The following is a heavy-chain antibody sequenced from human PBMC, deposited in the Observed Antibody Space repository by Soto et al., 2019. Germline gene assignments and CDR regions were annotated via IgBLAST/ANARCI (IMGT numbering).Heavy chain of an antibody. J-gene: IGHJ1*01. V-gene: IGHV1-46*01. CDR1: GFIFTDWF. Sequence: HLAQSGPEVKRPGASVKISCKASGFIFTDWFMHWVRQAPGQGPEWMGIINTSGGNSIYSQKFQDRVTMTRATSTSTLYLELTSLTSADTAVYYCAKEGAIPGEVDAWGQGTLVTVSS. D-gene: IGHD2-21*01. CDR2: INTSGGNS. CDR3: AKEGAIPGEVDA.